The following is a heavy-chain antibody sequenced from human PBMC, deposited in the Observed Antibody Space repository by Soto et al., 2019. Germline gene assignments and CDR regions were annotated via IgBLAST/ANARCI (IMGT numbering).Heavy chain of an antibody. V-gene: IGHV5-51*01. CDR1: GYNFAKYW. CDR2: IYPGDSDT. J-gene: IGHJ6*02. CDR3: ASQVRYSWSMDV. Sequence: PGESLKISCQASGYNFAKYWIGWARQMPGKGLEWMGIIYPGDSDTRYSPSSQGQVTISADKSISTAYLQWSSLKASDTAIYYCASQVRYSWSMDVWGQGTTVTVSS. D-gene: IGHD1-1*01.